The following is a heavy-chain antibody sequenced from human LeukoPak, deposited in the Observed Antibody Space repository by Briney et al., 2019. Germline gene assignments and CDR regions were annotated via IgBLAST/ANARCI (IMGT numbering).Heavy chain of an antibody. CDR2: IYYTGST. V-gene: IGHV4-30-2*01. J-gene: IGHJ5*02. D-gene: IGHD4-17*01. Sequence: SETLSLTCAVSGGSISSGGYSWSWIRQPPGKGLEWIGYIYYTGSTYYNPSLKSRVTISLDRSKNQFSLKLSSVTAADTALYYCARVPLHDYGDYWFDPWGQGTLVTVSP. CDR3: ARVPLHDYGDYWFDP. CDR1: GGSISSGGYS.